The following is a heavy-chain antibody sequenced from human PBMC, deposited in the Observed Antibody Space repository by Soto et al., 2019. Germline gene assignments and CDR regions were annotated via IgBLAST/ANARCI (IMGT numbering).Heavy chain of an antibody. CDR3: ASPPSSNRYYYGMDV. CDR1: GGTFSSYA. CDR2: IIPIFGTE. V-gene: IGHV1-69*12. D-gene: IGHD4-4*01. Sequence: QVQLVQSGAEVKKPGSSVKVSCKASGGTFSSYAISWVRQAPGQRLEWMGGIIPIFGTENYAQKFQGRVTITADESTSTASLELRSLRSDDTAVYYCASPPSSNRYYYGMDVWGQGTTVTVSS. J-gene: IGHJ6*02.